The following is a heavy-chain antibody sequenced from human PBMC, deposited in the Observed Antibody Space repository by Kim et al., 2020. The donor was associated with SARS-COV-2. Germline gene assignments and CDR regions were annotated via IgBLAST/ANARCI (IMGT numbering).Heavy chain of an antibody. J-gene: IGHJ4*02. D-gene: IGHD3-10*01. CDR3: AKEPYGSGSSYFDY. V-gene: IGHV3-23*01. Sequence: ADAVKGQVTISRDNSKTPLYLQMNSLRAEDTAVYYCAKEPYGSGSSYFDYWGQGTLVTVSS.